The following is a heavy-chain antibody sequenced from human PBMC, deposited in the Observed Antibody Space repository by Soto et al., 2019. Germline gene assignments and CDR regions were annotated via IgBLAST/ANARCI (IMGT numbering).Heavy chain of an antibody. CDR2: IIPIFGTA. Sequence: GASVKVSCKASGGTFSSYAISWVRQAPGQGLEWMGGIIPIFGTANYAQKFQGRVTITADESTSTAYMELSSLRSEDTAVYYCARDVSYSSSWYLDYWGQGTLVTVSS. D-gene: IGHD6-13*01. CDR3: ARDVSYSSSWYLDY. V-gene: IGHV1-69*13. CDR1: GGTFSSYA. J-gene: IGHJ4*02.